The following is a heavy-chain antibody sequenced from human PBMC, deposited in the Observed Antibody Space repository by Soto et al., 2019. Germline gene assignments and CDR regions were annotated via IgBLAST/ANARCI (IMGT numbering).Heavy chain of an antibody. CDR3: ARLAPNITGTTSPTDY. V-gene: IGHV4-59*08. CDR2: IYYSGST. Sequence: SETLSLTCTVSGGSISSYYWSWIRQPPGKGLEWIGYIYYSGSTNYNPSLKSRLTISADTSNNQFSLKLSSLTAADTAVYFCARLAPNITGTTSPTDYWGQGTLVTVSS. J-gene: IGHJ4*02. CDR1: GGSISSYY. D-gene: IGHD1-7*01.